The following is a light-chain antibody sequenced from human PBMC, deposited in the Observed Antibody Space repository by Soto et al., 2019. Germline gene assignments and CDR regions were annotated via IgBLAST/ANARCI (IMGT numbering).Light chain of an antibody. CDR2: AAS. CDR3: QQLYIFPLT. Sequence: DIHLTQSPSFLSASVGDRVTITCRASQGISSFLAWYQQKPGKAPNLLMYAASTLQSGVPSRFSGGESGTEYTLTISSLQPEDSATYYCQQLYIFPLTFGQGTRLAIK. J-gene: IGKJ5*01. CDR1: QGISSF. V-gene: IGKV1-9*01.